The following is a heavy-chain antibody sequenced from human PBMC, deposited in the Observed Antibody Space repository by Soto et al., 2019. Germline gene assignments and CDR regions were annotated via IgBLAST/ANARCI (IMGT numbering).Heavy chain of an antibody. CDR3: AKAGSVLYGMDV. D-gene: IGHD6-19*01. Sequence: QVQLVESGGGVVQPGRSLRLSCAASGFTFSSYGMHWVRQAPGKGLEWVAVISYDGSNKYYADSVKGRFTISRDNSKNPLYLQMNSLRAEDTAVYYCAKAGSVLYGMDVWGQGTTVTVCS. CDR2: ISYDGSNK. CDR1: GFTFSSYG. J-gene: IGHJ6*02. V-gene: IGHV3-30*18.